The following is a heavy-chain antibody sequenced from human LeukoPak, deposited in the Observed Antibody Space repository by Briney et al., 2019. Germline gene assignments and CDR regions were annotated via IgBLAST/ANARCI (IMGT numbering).Heavy chain of an antibody. CDR2: ISYDGSNK. Sequence: GGSLRLSCAASGFTFSSYAMHWVRQAPGKGLEWVAVISYDGSNKYYADSVKGRFTISRDNSKNTLYLQMNSLRADDTAVYCCAKVQQQLVLSNFDYWGQGTLVTVSS. CDR1: GFTFSSYA. D-gene: IGHD6-13*01. J-gene: IGHJ4*02. CDR3: AKVQQQLVLSNFDY. V-gene: IGHV3-30-3*01.